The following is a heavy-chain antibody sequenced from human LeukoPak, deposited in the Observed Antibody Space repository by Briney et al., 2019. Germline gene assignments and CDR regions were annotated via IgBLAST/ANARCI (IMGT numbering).Heavy chain of an antibody. CDR2: INPNSGGT. V-gene: IGHV1-2*02. Sequence: GASVKVSCKASGYTFTGYYMHWVRLAPGQGLEWMGWINPNSGGTNYAQKFQGRVTMTRDTSISTAYMELSRLRSDDTAVYYCARGGGTYCGGDCTAGTWFDPWGQGTLVTVSS. J-gene: IGHJ5*02. CDR3: ARGGGTYCGGDCTAGTWFDP. CDR1: GYTFTGYY. D-gene: IGHD2-21*02.